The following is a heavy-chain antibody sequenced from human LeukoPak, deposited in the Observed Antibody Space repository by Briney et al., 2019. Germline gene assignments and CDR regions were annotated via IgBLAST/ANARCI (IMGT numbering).Heavy chain of an antibody. V-gene: IGHV4-39*01. CDR1: GGSISSSSYY. CDR2: IYYSGST. Sequence: PSETLSLTCTVSGGSISSSSYYWGWIRQPPGKGLEWIGSIYYSGSTYYNPSLKSRVTISVDTSKNQFSLKLSSVTAADTAGYYCARRGRGGSGAFDIWGQGTMVTVSS. J-gene: IGHJ3*02. CDR3: ARRGRGGSGAFDI. D-gene: IGHD3-16*01.